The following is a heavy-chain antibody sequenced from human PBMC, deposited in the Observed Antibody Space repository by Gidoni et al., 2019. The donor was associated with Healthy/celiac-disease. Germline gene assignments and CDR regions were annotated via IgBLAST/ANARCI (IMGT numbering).Heavy chain of an antibody. CDR1: GFTFSRYG. CDR2: IGYDGSNN. Sequence: QVQLVESGGGVVQPGRSLSLSCAASGFTFSRYGSPWVRQAPGKGLEWVAVIGYDGSNNYYADSVKGRFTISRDNSKNTLYLQMNSLRAEDTAVYYCARDSALRWVVPAALYGMDVWGQGTTVTVSS. J-gene: IGHJ6*02. D-gene: IGHD2-2*01. CDR3: ARDSALRWVVPAALYGMDV. V-gene: IGHV3-33*01.